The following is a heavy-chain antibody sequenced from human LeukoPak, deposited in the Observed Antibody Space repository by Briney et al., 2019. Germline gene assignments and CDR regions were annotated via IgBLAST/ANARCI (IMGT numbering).Heavy chain of an antibody. CDR3: ARGSTESITIFGVVITRDDWFDP. CDR1: GGTFSSYA. J-gene: IGHJ5*02. Sequence: GASVKVSCKASGGTFSSYAISWVRQAPGQGLEWMGGIIPISGTANYAQKFQGRVTITADESTSTAYMELSSLRSEDTAVYYCARGSTESITIFGVVITRDDWFDPWGQGTLVTVSS. CDR2: IIPISGTA. D-gene: IGHD3-3*01. V-gene: IGHV1-69*13.